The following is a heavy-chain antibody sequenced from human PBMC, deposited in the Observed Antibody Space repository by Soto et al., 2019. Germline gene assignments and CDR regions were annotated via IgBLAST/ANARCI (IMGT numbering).Heavy chain of an antibody. CDR2: IYHSGTT. CDR1: GDSISSSKW. CDR3: ARAWDSSSSINWFDP. V-gene: IGHV4-4*02. Sequence: QVLLQESGPGLVKPSGTLSLTCAVSGDSISSSKWWNWVRQPPRKGLEWIGEIYHSGTTHYNPSLKSRVTISVDKSKNQFSLKLTSVTAADTAVYYCARAWDSSSSINWFDPWGQGTLVTVSS. D-gene: IGHD6-6*01. J-gene: IGHJ5*02.